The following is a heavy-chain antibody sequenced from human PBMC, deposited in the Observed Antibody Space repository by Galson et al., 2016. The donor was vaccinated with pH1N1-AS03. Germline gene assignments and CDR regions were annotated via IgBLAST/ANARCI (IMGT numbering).Heavy chain of an antibody. V-gene: IGHV3-23*01. D-gene: IGHD4-23*01. CDR2: ISGDGDVT. CDR3: ATDGTNGLLRWKY. J-gene: IGHJ4*02. Sequence: SLRLSCAASGFTFSNFAMSWVRQGPGEGLEWVSAISGDGDVTYYADSMKDGFIISRDNSKDKLYLQMSGLRAEDTAEYYCATDGTNGLLRWKYWGQGTLVTVSS. CDR1: GFTFSNFA.